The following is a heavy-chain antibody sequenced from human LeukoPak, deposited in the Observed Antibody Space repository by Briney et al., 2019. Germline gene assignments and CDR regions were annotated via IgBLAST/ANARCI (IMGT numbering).Heavy chain of an antibody. J-gene: IGHJ3*02. D-gene: IGHD2-15*01. V-gene: IGHV4-59*08. CDR3: ARHVTSSWPYDASDI. Sequence: SETLSLTCTVSGDSISSYYWNWLRQPPGKGLEWIGYIYYSGGTDYNPSLKSRVTISVDTSKNQFSLKLRSVTAADTAVYYCARHVTSSWPYDASDIWGQGTMVTVSP. CDR1: GDSISSYY. CDR2: IYYSGGT.